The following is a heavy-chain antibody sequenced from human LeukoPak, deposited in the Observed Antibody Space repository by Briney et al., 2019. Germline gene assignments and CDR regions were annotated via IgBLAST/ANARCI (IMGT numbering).Heavy chain of an antibody. V-gene: IGHV4-30-2*01. CDR2: IYHTGNT. CDR1: GGSISSGDYS. Sequence: DPSETLSLTCTVSGGSISSGDYSWSWIRQPPGNGLEWIGYIYHTGNTNYNPSLKSRVTISVARSKNQFSLRLSSVTAADTAVYYCARARESMATAGSYFDYWGQGTLVTVSS. J-gene: IGHJ4*02. CDR3: ARARESMATAGSYFDY. D-gene: IGHD6-13*01.